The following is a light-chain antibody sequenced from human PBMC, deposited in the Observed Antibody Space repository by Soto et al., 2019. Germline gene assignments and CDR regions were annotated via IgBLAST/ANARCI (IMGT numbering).Light chain of an antibody. J-gene: IGKJ2*01. CDR2: GAS. Sequence: EIVLTQSPGTLSLSPGERATLSCRASQSISSNYLAWYQQKPGQAPRLLIYGASSRATGIPDRFSGSGSGTEFSLTISRLEPEDFAVYYCQQRSNWPPMYTFGQGTKLEIK. CDR3: QQRSNWPPMYT. V-gene: IGKV3D-20*02. CDR1: QSISSNY.